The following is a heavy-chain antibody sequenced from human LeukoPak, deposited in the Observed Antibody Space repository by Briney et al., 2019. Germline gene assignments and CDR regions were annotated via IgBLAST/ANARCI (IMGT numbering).Heavy chain of an antibody. CDR2: ISWDGGST. J-gene: IGHJ6*04. V-gene: IGHV3-43*01. CDR1: GFTFDDYT. D-gene: IGHD6-13*01. Sequence: GGSLRLSCAASGFTFDDYTMHWVRQAPGKGLEWVSLISWDGGSTYYADSVKGRFTISRDNSKNSLYLQMNSLRTEDTALYYCAKLGGFAYSPSVDVWGKGTTVTVSS. CDR3: AKLGGFAYSPSVDV.